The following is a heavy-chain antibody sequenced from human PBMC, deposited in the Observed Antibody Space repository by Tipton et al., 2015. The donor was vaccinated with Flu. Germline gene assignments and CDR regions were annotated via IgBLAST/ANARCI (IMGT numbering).Heavy chain of an antibody. CDR2: IFYTGST. D-gene: IGHD1-14*01. J-gene: IGHJ3*01. CDR1: GGSFSSYY. V-gene: IGHV4-59*08. Sequence: TLSLTCAVYGGSFSSYYWSWIRQPPGKGLEWIGYIFYTGSTNYNPSLKSRVSISVDTSKSQFSLKLNSVTAADTAIYYCAGGGGQTGLNWGQGTMVTVSS. CDR3: AGGGGQTGLN.